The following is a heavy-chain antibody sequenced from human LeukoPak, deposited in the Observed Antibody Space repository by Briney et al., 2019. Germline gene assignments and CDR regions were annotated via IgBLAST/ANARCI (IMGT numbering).Heavy chain of an antibody. CDR2: IYPGDSDT. J-gene: IGHJ5*02. D-gene: IGHD2-2*01. CDR1: GYSFTSNW. V-gene: IGHV5-51*01. CDR3: ARRVVVPAARFDP. Sequence: PGESLKISCKGSGYSFTSNWIGWVRQMPGKGLEWMGIIYPGDSDTRYSPSFQGQVTISADKSISTAYLQWSSLKASDTAMYYCARRVVVPAARFDPWGQGTLVTVSS.